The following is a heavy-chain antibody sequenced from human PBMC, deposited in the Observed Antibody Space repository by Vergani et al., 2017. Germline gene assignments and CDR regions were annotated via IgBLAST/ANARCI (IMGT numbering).Heavy chain of an antibody. J-gene: IGHJ6*03. CDR3: ARHHTXYYGSGSYRIYYYYYMDV. CDR2: IYPGDSDT. D-gene: IGHD3-10*01. CDR1: GYSFTSYW. Sequence: EVQLVQSGAEVKKPGESLKISCKGSGYSFTSYWIGWVRQMPGKGLEWMGIIYPGDSDTRYSPSFQGQVTISADKSISTAYLQWSSLKASDTAMYYCARHHTXYYGSGSYRIYYYYYMDVWGKGTTVTVSS. V-gene: IGHV5-51*01.